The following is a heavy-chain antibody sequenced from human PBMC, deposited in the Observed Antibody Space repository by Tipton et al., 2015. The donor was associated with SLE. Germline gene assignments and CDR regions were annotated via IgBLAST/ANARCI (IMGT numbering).Heavy chain of an antibody. CDR3: ARDPLAVGDGESLDL. Sequence: TLSLTCTVYGGSFSGYYWSWIRQPPGKGLEWIGEINHSGATNYNPSFKSRLTISIDTSKNYFSLNLSSVTAADTAVYFCARDPLAVGDGESLDLWGRGTLVTVSS. D-gene: IGHD1-26*01. J-gene: IGHJ2*01. V-gene: IGHV4-34*01. CDR1: GGSFSGYY. CDR2: INHSGAT.